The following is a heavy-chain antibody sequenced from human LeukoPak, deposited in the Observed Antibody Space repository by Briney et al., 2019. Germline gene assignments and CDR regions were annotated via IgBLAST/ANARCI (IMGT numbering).Heavy chain of an antibody. CDR1: RGSISSGSYY. V-gene: IGHV4-61*02. CDR3: GRGGRDSSGWYGEGY. CDR2: IYTSRST. J-gene: IGHJ4*02. Sequence: NPAETLSLTGTVSRGSISSGSYYWSWIRQPAGKGLEWIGRIYTSRSTNYNPSLKSRVTISLDTSKNQLSLKLSSVTAADTAVHYCGRGGRDSSGWYGEGYWGQGTLVTVSS. D-gene: IGHD6-19*01.